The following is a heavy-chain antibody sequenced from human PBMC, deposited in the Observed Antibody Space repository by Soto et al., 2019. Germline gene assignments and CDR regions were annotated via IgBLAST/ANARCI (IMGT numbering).Heavy chain of an antibody. Sequence: QLQLQESGPGLVKPSETLSLTCTVSGGSISSSSYYWGWIRQPPGKGLEWIGSIYYSGSAYYNPSLKSLVTISVDTSKDQFSLKLSSVTAAHTAVYYCARQPWELRIHDAFDIWGQGTMVTVSS. CDR2: IYYSGSA. J-gene: IGHJ3*02. V-gene: IGHV4-39*01. CDR3: ARQPWELRIHDAFDI. D-gene: IGHD1-26*01. CDR1: GGSISSSSYY.